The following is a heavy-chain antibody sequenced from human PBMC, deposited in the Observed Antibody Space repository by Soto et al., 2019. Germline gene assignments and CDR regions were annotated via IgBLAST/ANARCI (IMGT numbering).Heavy chain of an antibody. CDR1: GYTFTSYG. V-gene: IGHV1-18*04. J-gene: IGHJ6*02. CDR3: ARDYGVELDIVVVVAATSYYYYGMDV. D-gene: IGHD2-15*01. Sequence: ASVKVSCKASGYTFTSYGISWVRQAPGQGLEWMGWISAYNGNTNYAQKLQGRVTMTTDTSMSTAYMELRSLRSDDTAVYYCARDYGVELDIVVVVAATSYYYYGMDVWGQGTTVTVSS. CDR2: ISAYNGNT.